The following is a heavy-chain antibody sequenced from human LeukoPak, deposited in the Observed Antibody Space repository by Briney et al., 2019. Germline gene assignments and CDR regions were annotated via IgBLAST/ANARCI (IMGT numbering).Heavy chain of an antibody. CDR1: GGTFSSYA. D-gene: IGHD3-16*01. Sequence: ASVKVSCKASGGTFSSYAISWVRQAPGQGLEWMGGIIPIFGTANYAQKFQGRVTITADESTSTAYMELSSLGSEDTAVYYCARDPFSLGRGGFDYWGQGTLVTVSS. CDR2: IIPIFGTA. J-gene: IGHJ4*02. CDR3: ARDPFSLGRGGFDY. V-gene: IGHV1-69*13.